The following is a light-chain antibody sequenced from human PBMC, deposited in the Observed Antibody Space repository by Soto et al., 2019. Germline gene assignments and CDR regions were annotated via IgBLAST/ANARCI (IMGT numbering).Light chain of an antibody. CDR2: GAS. V-gene: IGKV3-20*01. J-gene: IGKJ2*01. CDR3: QQYGSSPRYT. Sequence: EIVFTQSPGTLSLSPGERATLSCRARQSVSSSYLAWYQQKPGQAPRLLIYGASSRATGIPDRFSGSGSGTDFTLTISRLEPEDFAVYYCQQYGSSPRYTFGQGTKLEIK. CDR1: QSVSSSY.